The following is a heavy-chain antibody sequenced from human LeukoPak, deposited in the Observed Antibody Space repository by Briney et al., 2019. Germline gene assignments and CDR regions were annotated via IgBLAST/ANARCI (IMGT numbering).Heavy chain of an antibody. CDR1: GYTFIDCY. CDR2: IAPNSGGT. V-gene: IGHV1-2*02. J-gene: IGHJ4*02. D-gene: IGHD3-22*01. Sequence: ASVKVSCPASGYTFIDCYMHRVRQTPRQGLQLVEWIAPNSGGTKYARKFQGRVTMTRDTSINTAYMELSRLRSDDTAVYFCARVSRFYYDSSGDFDYWGQGTLVTVSS. CDR3: ARVSRFYYDSSGDFDY.